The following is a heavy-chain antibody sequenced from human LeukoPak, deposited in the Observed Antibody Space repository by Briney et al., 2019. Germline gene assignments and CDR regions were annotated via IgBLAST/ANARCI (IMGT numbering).Heavy chain of an antibody. V-gene: IGHV3-53*01. J-gene: IGHJ5*02. CDR1: GFAFSSYA. CDR2: IYSGGDT. D-gene: IGHD1-26*01. Sequence: GGSLRLSCAASGFAFSSYAMSWVRQAPGKGLEWVSVIYSGGDTYYADSVKGRFTISRDNSKNTLYLQMNSLRAEDTAVYYCARNNGGREVVGDWFDPWGQGTLVTVSS. CDR3: ARNNGGREVVGDWFDP.